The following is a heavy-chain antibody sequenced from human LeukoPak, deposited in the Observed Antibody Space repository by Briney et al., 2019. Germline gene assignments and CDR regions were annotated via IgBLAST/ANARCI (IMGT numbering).Heavy chain of an antibody. D-gene: IGHD3-16*01. CDR2: IRYDGRNK. J-gene: IGHJ6*03. V-gene: IGHV3-30*02. Sequence: GGSLRLSCAASGFTFTSYGMQFSSYGMPWVRQAPGKGLELVAFIRYDGRNKYYADSVKGRFTISRDNTKNTLYLQMNSLRDEATAVYYCAKLKINSYYYMDVWGKGTTVIVSS. CDR3: AKLKINSYYYMDV. CDR1: GFTFTSYGMQFSSYG.